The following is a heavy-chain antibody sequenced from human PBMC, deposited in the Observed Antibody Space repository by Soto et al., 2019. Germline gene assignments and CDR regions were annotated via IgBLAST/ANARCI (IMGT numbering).Heavy chain of an antibody. CDR1: GDSISGYN. CDR3: VRQGIGVLHGLVDV. V-gene: IGHV4-59*08. CDR2: FRSGGGT. J-gene: IGHJ6*02. Sequence: QVQLQESGPGLVEPSETLSLTCTVSGDSISGYNLAWIRQPPGKGLEWIGYFRSGGGTSYNPSLKSRVAISADTSTKQFSLRLSSVTAADTAVYYCVRQGIGVLHGLVDVWGQGTTVTVSS. D-gene: IGHD3-10*01.